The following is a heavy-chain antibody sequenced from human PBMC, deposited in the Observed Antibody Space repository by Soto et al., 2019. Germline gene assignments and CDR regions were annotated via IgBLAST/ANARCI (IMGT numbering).Heavy chain of an antibody. V-gene: IGHV1-8*01. J-gene: IGHJ6*02. D-gene: IGHD3-16*01. CDR2: MNPNSANT. CDR3: AREGVRGMDV. Sequence: QVQLVQSGAEVKKPGASVKVSCKASVYTVTSYDINWVRQATGQGLEWMGWMNPNSANTGYAQKVQGRVTMTRNTSIRTAYMELSSLRAEDTAVYHCAREGVRGMDVWGQGTTVTVSS. CDR1: VYTVTSYD.